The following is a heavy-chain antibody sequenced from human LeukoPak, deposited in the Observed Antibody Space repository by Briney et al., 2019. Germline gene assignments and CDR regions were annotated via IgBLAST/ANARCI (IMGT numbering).Heavy chain of an antibody. CDR1: GFTFSSYG. V-gene: IGHV3-30*03. Sequence: GGSLRLSCAASGFTFSSYGMHWVRQAPGKGLEWVAVISYDGSNKYYADSVKGRFTVSRDNAKNSLYLQMNSLRDEDTAVYYCARRLQQWLAFDYWGPGTVVTVSS. J-gene: IGHJ4*02. CDR2: ISYDGSNK. D-gene: IGHD6-19*01. CDR3: ARRLQQWLAFDY.